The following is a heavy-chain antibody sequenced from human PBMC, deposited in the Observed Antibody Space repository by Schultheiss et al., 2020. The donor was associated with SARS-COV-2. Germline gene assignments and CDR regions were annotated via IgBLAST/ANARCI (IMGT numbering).Heavy chain of an antibody. CDR3: ARGVAAARSRTYYFDY. Sequence: SETLSLTCAVYGGSFSGYYWSWIRQPPGKGLEWIGYIYYSGSTNYNPSLKSRVTISVDTSKNQFSLKLSSVTAADTAVYYCARGVAAARSRTYYFDYWGQGTLVTVSS. CDR2: IYYSGST. J-gene: IGHJ4*02. CDR1: GGSFSGYY. D-gene: IGHD6-13*01. V-gene: IGHV4-34*01.